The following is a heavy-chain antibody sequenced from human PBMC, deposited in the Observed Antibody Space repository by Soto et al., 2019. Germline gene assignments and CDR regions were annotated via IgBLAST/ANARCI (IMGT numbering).Heavy chain of an antibody. D-gene: IGHD1-1*01. CDR2: IIPIFGTA. CDR3: ASHKMERRQFYYFDY. CDR1: GGTFSSYA. J-gene: IGHJ4*02. Sequence: SVKVSCKASGGTFSSYAISWVRQAPGQGLEWMGGIIPIFGTANYAQKFQGRVTITADESTSTAYMELSSLRSEDTAVYYCASHKMERRQFYYFDYWGQGTLVTVSS. V-gene: IGHV1-69*13.